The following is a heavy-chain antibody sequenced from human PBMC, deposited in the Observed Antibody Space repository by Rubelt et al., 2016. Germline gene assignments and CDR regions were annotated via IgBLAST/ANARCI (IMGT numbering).Heavy chain of an antibody. V-gene: IGHV4-34*01. CDR2: INHSGST. CDR3: ARGKTVAEY. CDR1: GGSFSGYY. Sequence: QVQLQQWGTGLLKPSETLSLTCAVHGGSFSGYYWSWIRQPPGKGLEWIGEINHSGSTNYNPSLKSRVTLSLDTSKSQFSLKLSSVTAADTGVYYCARGKTVAEYWGQGTLITVSS. J-gene: IGHJ4*02. D-gene: IGHD6-19*01.